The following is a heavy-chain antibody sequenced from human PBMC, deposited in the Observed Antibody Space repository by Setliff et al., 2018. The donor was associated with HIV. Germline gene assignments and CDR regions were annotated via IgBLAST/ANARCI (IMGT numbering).Heavy chain of an antibody. D-gene: IGHD6-6*01. CDR2: ILYNGNT. V-gene: IGHV4-59*11. CDR3: ATEGREKLALFDH. CDR1: GVSLRTHH. J-gene: IGHJ4*02. Sequence: SETLSLTCNVSGVSLRTHHWSWVRLPPGKRLGWIGYILYNGNTNYNPSFKNRVTVSLDEAKNQFSLNLKSVTSADTAVYYCATEGREKLALFDHWGLGILVTVSS.